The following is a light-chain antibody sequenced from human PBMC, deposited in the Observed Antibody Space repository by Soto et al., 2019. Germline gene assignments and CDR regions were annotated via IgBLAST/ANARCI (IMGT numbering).Light chain of an antibody. Sequence: QSVLAQPPSVSGAPGQRVTVSCSGSSSNLGAGYDVSWYQQLPGTAPKLLIYGNTNRPSGVPDRFSASKSGASASLAITGLQAEDEADYYCQSYDSSLRGVFVGGTKVTVL. V-gene: IGLV1-40*01. CDR1: SSNLGAGYD. CDR3: QSYDSSLRGV. J-gene: IGLJ2*01. CDR2: GNT.